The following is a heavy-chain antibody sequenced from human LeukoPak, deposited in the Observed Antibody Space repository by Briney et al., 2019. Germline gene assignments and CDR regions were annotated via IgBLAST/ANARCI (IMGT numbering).Heavy chain of an antibody. CDR1: GFSFSNYA. Sequence: GGSLRLSCAASGFSFSNYAVSWVHQAPGKGLEWVSGISGSGGTTYYADSVTGRFTIFRDNSDNTLYLQMNSLRAEDTALYYCAKGIHNSGYYPYDYWGQGTLVTVSS. D-gene: IGHD3-22*01. V-gene: IGHV3-23*01. CDR2: ISGSGGTT. J-gene: IGHJ4*02. CDR3: AKGIHNSGYYPYDY.